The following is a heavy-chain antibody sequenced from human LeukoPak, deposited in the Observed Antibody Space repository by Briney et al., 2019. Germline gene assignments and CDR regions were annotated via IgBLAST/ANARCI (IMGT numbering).Heavy chain of an antibody. CDR3: ARDSGLSPYDPGRAIDY. CDR2: IWYDGSNK. V-gene: IGHV3-33*01. CDR1: GFTFSSYG. J-gene: IGHJ4*02. Sequence: PGGSLRLSCAASGFTFSSYGMHWVRQAPGKGLEWVAVIWYDGSNKYYADSVKGRFTISRDNSKNTLYLQMNSLRAEDTAEYYCARDSGLSPYDPGRAIDYWGQGTLVTVSS. D-gene: IGHD3-16*01.